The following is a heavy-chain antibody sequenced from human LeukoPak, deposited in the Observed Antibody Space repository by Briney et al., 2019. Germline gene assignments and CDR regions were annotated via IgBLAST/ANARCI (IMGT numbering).Heavy chain of an antibody. CDR2: ISGSGGST. D-gene: IGHD3-22*01. CDR1: GFTFSSYA. J-gene: IGHJ3*01. V-gene: IGHV3-23*01. CDR3: AKLIVPGMYYYDSSGP. Sequence: GGSLRLSCAASGFTFSSYAMSWVRQAPGKGLEWVSAISGSGGSTYYADSVKGRFTISRDNSKNTLYLQMNSLRAEDTAVYYCAKLIVPGMYYYDSSGPWGQGTMVTVSS.